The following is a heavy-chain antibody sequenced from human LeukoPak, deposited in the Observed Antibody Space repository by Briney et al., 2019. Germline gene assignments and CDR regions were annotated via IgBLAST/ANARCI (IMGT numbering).Heavy chain of an antibody. V-gene: IGHV5-51*01. CDR2: IYHGDSDT. J-gene: IGHJ6*03. CDR3: ARRGSSSSLGWGYYYMDV. CDR1: GSRFTSYW. D-gene: IGHD6-6*01. Sequence: GGSLQISLQGSGSRFTSYWIGWVRPMPGKGLEWMGIIYHGDSDTRYSPSFQGQVTISADKSISTAYLQWSSLKASDTAMYYCARRGSSSSLGWGYYYMDVWGKGATVTVSS.